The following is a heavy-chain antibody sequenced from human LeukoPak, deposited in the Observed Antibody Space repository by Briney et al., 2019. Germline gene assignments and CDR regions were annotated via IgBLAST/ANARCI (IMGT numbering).Heavy chain of an antibody. CDR3: ATYSSSGGFDY. D-gene: IGHD6-6*01. CDR2: IYYSGST. Sequence: PSETLSLTCTVSGGSISSGDYYWSWIRQPPGKGLKWIGYIYYSGSTYYNPSLKSRVTISVDTSKNQFSLKLSSVTAADTAVYYCATYSSSGGFDYWGQGTLVTVSS. V-gene: IGHV4-30-4*01. J-gene: IGHJ4*02. CDR1: GGSISSGDYY.